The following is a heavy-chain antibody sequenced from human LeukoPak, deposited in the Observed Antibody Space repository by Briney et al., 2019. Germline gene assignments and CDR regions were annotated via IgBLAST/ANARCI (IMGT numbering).Heavy chain of an antibody. CDR3: ARDNYGSAAYYYYGMDV. CDR2: IWYDGSKK. J-gene: IGHJ6*02. D-gene: IGHD3-10*01. V-gene: IGHV3-33*01. CDR1: GFTFTSYG. Sequence: GGSLRLSCAASGFTFTSYGMNWVRQAPGKGLEWVALIWYDGSKKYYADSVKGRFTISRDNSKSTLYLQMNSLRAEDAAVYSCARDNYGSAAYYYYGMDVWGQGTTVTVSS.